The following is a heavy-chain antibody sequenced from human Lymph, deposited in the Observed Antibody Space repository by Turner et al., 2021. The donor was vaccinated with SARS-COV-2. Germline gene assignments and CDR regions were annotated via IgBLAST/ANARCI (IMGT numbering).Heavy chain of an antibody. CDR3: ARVLPYGDYFDY. CDR1: GFIVSSKY. CDR2: IYSGGST. D-gene: IGHD4-17*01. V-gene: IGHV3-53*01. J-gene: IGHJ4*02. Sequence: EVQLVESGGGLIQPGGSLSLSCAASGFIVSSKYMSWVRQAPGKGLEWVSLIYSGGSTYYADSVKGRFTISRDNSKNTLYLQMNSLRAEDTAVYYCARVLPYGDYFDYWGQGTLVTVSS.